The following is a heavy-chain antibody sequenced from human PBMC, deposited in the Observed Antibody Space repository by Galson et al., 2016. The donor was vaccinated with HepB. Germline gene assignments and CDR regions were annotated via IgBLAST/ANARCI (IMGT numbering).Heavy chain of an antibody. D-gene: IGHD2-2*01. Sequence: QSGAEVTKPGESLRISCQTSGSSFSDYWISWVRQVPGKGLEWMGRIDPSPSGPYIHYRPSFEGHVTISGDGSISTVYLQWSSMKASDTAIYYCVGPGNRVRGSCLKWLAPWGQGTLVTVSS. CDR1: GSSFSDYW. V-gene: IGHV5-10-1*01. CDR3: VGPGNRVRGSCLKWLAP. J-gene: IGHJ5*02. CDR2: IDPSPSGPYI.